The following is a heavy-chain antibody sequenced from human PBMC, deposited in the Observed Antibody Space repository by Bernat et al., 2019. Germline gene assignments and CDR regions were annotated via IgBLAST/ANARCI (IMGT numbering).Heavy chain of an antibody. CDR1: GGSIRSSSYY. V-gene: IGHV4-39*01. CDR3: ARQDGDGYNLGAFDY. J-gene: IGHJ4*02. D-gene: IGHD5-24*01. CDR2: FYYSGST. Sequence: QLQLQESGPGLVKPSETLSLTSTVSGGSIRSSSYYWGGIRQPPGKGLGWIGRFYYSGSTYYNPSLKSRVTISVDTSKNQFSLKLSSVTAADTAVYYCARQDGDGYNLGAFDYWGQGTLVTVSS.